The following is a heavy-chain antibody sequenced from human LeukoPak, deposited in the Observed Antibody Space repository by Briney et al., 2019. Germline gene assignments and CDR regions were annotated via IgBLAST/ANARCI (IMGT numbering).Heavy chain of an antibody. Sequence: GGSLRLPCAASGFTFSSYGMHWVRQAPGKGLEWVAVISYDGSNKYYADSVKGRFTISRDNSKNTLYLQMNSLRAEDTAVYYCAKTPRNWNYPNWFDPWGQGTLVTVSS. CDR3: AKTPRNWNYPNWFDP. J-gene: IGHJ5*02. CDR2: ISYDGSNK. V-gene: IGHV3-30*18. CDR1: GFTFSSYG. D-gene: IGHD1-7*01.